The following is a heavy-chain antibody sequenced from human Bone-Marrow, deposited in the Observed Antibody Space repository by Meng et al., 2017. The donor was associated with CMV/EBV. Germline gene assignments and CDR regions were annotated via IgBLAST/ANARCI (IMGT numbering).Heavy chain of an antibody. V-gene: IGHV1-2*02. Sequence: ASVKVSCKASGYTFTGYYMHWVRQAPGQGLEWMGWINPNSAGTNYAQKFQGRVTMTRDTSISTAYMELSRLRSDDTAVYYCARTCSGGSCYSGYGMEVWGQGPMVHGSS. CDR2: INPNSAGT. CDR3: ARTCSGGSCYSGYGMEV. CDR1: GYTFTGYY. D-gene: IGHD2-15*01. J-gene: IGHJ6*02.